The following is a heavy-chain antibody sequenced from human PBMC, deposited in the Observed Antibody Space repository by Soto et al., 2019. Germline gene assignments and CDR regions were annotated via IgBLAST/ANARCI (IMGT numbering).Heavy chain of an antibody. J-gene: IGHJ6*02. V-gene: IGHV4-34*01. CDR1: GGSFSGYY. D-gene: IGHD2-2*02. Sequence: PSETLSLTCAVYGGSFSGYYWSWIRQPPGKGLEWIGEINHSGSTNYNPSLKSRVTISVDTSKNQFSLKLSSVTAADTAVYYCASRKEDIVVVPAAIRRYYYGMDVWGQGTTVTVSS. CDR3: ASRKEDIVVVPAAIRRYYYGMDV. CDR2: INHSGST.